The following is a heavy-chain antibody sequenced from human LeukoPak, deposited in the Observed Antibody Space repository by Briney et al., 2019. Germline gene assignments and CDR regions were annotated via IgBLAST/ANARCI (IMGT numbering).Heavy chain of an antibody. V-gene: IGHV3-23*01. CDR2: ISGSGGST. J-gene: IGHJ5*02. CDR1: GFTFSSYA. CDR3: ARGDYYYGSGSYYIGWFDP. Sequence: GGSLRLSCAASGFTFSSYAMSWVRQAPGKGLEWVSAISGSGGSTYYAQKFQGRVTMTRDMSTSTVYMELSSLRSEDTAVYYCARGDYYYGSGSYYIGWFDPWGQGTLVTVSS. D-gene: IGHD3-10*01.